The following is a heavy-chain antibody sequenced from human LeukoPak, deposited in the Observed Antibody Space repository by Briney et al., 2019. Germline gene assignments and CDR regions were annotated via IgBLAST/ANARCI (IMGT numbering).Heavy chain of an antibody. D-gene: IGHD2-15*01. CDR2: IGTTDDT. CDR1: GFPFGSYP. CDR3: ARSRIVDHRGYFDY. V-gene: IGHV3-23*01. J-gene: IGHJ4*02. Sequence: GDSLRLSCVASGFPFGSYPMTWVRQSPVKGLEWVSTIGTTDDTYYADSVKGRFTISRDNYKDTLYLQMHSLGAEDTAIYYCARSRIVDHRGYFDYWGQGTLVTVSS.